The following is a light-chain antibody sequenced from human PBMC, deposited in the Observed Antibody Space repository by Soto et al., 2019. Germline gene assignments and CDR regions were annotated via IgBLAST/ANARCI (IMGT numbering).Light chain of an antibody. CDR1: NSDVGGYNY. CDR2: EVS. Sequence: QSALTQPASVSGSPGQSITISCTGTNSDVGGYNYVSWYQQHPGKAPKLLIYEVSNRPSGVSDRFSGSKSGSTASLTISGLQADDEADYYCTSWTTNNIPYAFGIGTKVTVL. J-gene: IGLJ1*01. CDR3: TSWTTNNIPYA. V-gene: IGLV2-14*03.